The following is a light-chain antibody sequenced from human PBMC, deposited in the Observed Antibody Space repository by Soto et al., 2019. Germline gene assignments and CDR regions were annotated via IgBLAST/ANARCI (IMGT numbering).Light chain of an antibody. Sequence: EIVLTQSPGTLPLSPGERATLSCRASQSVSSSYLVWYQQKPGQAPRPLIYGASSRATGIPDRFSGSGSGTHFNLTISRLEAEDFAVYYCQQYGSSPFTFGQGTKLEIK. CDR2: GAS. CDR1: QSVSSSY. J-gene: IGKJ2*01. CDR3: QQYGSSPFT. V-gene: IGKV3-20*01.